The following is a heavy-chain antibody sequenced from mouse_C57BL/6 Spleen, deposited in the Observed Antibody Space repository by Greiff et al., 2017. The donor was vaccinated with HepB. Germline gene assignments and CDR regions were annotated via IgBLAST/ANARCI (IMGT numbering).Heavy chain of an antibody. CDR3: ARPNYYGSSLWFAY. CDR2: ISDGGSYT. D-gene: IGHD1-1*01. CDR1: GFTFSSYA. V-gene: IGHV5-4*01. J-gene: IGHJ3*01. Sequence: EVQLVESGGGLVKPGGSLKLSCAASGFTFSSYAMSWVRQTPEKRLEWVATISDGGSYTYYPDNVKGRFTISRDNAKNNLYLQMSHLKSEDTAMYYCARPNYYGSSLWFAYWGQGTLVTVSA.